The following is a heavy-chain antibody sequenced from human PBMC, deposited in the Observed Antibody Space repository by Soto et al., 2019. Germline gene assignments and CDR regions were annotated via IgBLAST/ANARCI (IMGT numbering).Heavy chain of an antibody. CDR3: ARLEDSSGYGDFGY. V-gene: IGHV1-18*04. J-gene: IGHJ4*02. D-gene: IGHD3-22*01. CDR1: GGTFTSYG. Sequence: ASVKVSCKASGGTFTSYGISWVRQAPGQGREWMGWISAYNGNTNYAQKLQGRVTMTTDTSTSTAYMELRSLRSDDTAVYYCARLEDSSGYGDFGYWGQGXLVTVPS. CDR2: ISAYNGNT.